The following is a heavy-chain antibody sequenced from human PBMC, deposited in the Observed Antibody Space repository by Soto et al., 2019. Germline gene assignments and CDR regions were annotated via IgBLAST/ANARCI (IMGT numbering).Heavy chain of an antibody. V-gene: IGHV4-59*01. D-gene: IGHD5-18*01. Sequence: QVKLQESGPGLVKLSETLSLTCTVSGGSISSYYWSWIRQPAGKVPECIGNIYYSGSTNYNPSLKSRATRSLDTSKNKFSLRLSSVTAADKAVDYCARNVDTAMTCKPIYGMDVGGQGTTVTVS. CDR3: ARNVDTAMTCKPIYGMDV. J-gene: IGHJ6*02. CDR1: GGSISSYY. CDR2: IYYSGST.